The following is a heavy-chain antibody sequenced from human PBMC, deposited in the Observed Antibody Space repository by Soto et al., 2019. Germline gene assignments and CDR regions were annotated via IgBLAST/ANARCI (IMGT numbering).Heavy chain of an antibody. CDR1: GFTFSSYT. D-gene: IGHD6-19*01. CDR2: ISGSGGDT. J-gene: IGHJ6*02. CDR3: AKDLYISEWYGMDV. Sequence: EAQLMESGGGLVEPGGSLTLSCAGSGFTFSSYTMSWVRQAPGKGLEWVSGISGSGGDTYYADSVKGRLPVSRDNSKNMLYLQMNSLRAEDTAVYHCAKDLYISEWYGMDVWGQGTTVTVSS. V-gene: IGHV3-23*01.